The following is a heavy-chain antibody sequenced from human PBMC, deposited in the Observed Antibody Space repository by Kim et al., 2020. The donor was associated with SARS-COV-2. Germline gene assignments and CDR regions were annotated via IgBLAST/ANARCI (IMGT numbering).Heavy chain of an antibody. V-gene: IGHV3-11*04. CDR3: ARDSYRSGYGLDV. CDR2: ITSSGINI. Sequence: GGSLRLSCAASGFTFSDYYMTWIRQAPGKGLECVSYITSSGINIHYADSVKGRFSISRDNAKNLVYLEMNSLRAEDTAIYYCARDSYRSGYGLDVWGQGTTVTVSS. J-gene: IGHJ6*02. CDR1: GFTFSDYY. D-gene: IGHD3-10*01.